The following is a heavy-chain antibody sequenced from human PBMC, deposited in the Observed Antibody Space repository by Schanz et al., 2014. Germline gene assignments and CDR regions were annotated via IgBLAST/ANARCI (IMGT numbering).Heavy chain of an antibody. D-gene: IGHD7-27*01. CDR3: ARENLNWEAFDI. Sequence: QVQLVESGGGVVQPGRSLRLSCAASGFSFSTYAMHWVRQAPGKGLRCVAVISGNGGEKYYADSVKGRFTISRDNAKNSLYLEMTSLRGEDTAVYYCARENLNWEAFDIWGQGTMVTVSS. CDR2: ISGNGGEK. J-gene: IGHJ3*02. V-gene: IGHV3-30*04. CDR1: GFSFSTYA.